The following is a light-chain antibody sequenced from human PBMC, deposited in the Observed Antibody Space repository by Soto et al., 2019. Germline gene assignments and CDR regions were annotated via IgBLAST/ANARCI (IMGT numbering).Light chain of an antibody. V-gene: IGKV4-1*01. CDR3: QQYYSTPFT. J-gene: IGKJ3*01. CDR2: WAS. CDR1: QSVLYSSNDKNY. Sequence: DIVMTQSPDSLAVSLGERASINCRSNQSVLYSSNDKNYLAWYQQKPGQPPKLLIYWASSRESVVPARFSGSGSGTDFTLTISSLQAEDVAVYYCQQYYSTPFTFGPGTIVEI.